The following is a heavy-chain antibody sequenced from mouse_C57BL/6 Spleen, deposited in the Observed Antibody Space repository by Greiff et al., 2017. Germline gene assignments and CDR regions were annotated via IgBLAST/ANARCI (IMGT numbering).Heavy chain of an antibody. Sequence: QVQLQQPGAELVRPGSSVKLSCKASGYTFTSYWMDWVKQRPGQGLEWIGNIYPSDSETHYNQKFKDKATLTVDKSSITAYLQLSSLTSEDSAVYYCARKGYDYYGFAYGGQGTLVTVSA. CDR1: GYTFTSYW. J-gene: IGHJ3*01. V-gene: IGHV1-61*01. CDR2: IYPSDSET. D-gene: IGHD1-2*01. CDR3: ARKGYDYYGFAY.